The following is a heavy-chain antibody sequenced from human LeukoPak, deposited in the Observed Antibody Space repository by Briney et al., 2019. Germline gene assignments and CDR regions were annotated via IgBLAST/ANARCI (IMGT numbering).Heavy chain of an antibody. CDR2: IYHSGST. V-gene: IGHV4-38-2*02. Sequence: SETLSLTCTVSGDSISSGYYWGWIRQPPGKGLEWIGSIYHSGSTYYNPSLKSRVTISVDTSKNQFSLKLSSVTAADTAVYYCARDPTGHVDTAMVWYYWGQGTLVTVSS. CDR1: GDSISSGYY. J-gene: IGHJ4*02. D-gene: IGHD5-18*01. CDR3: ARDPTGHVDTAMVWYY.